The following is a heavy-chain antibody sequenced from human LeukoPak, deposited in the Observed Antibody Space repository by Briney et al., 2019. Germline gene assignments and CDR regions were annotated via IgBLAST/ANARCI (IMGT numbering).Heavy chain of an antibody. D-gene: IGHD6-13*01. CDR3: ARVYYSSSYDYWYFDL. V-gene: IGHV4-59*01. J-gene: IGHJ2*01. CDR1: GGSLRSYY. Sequence: PSETLSLTCTVSGGSLRSYYWSWIRQPPGKGLEWIGYIYYSGSTNYNPSLKSRVTISVDTSKNQFSLKLSSVTAADTAVYYCARVYYSSSYDYWYFDLWGRGTLVTVSS. CDR2: IYYSGST.